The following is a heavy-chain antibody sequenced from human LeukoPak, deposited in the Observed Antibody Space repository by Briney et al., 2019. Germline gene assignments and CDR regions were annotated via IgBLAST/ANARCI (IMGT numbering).Heavy chain of an antibody. D-gene: IGHD3-10*01. CDR3: AREMVRGVIIGGVIFL. CDR1: GYTFTGYY. Sequence: RASVKVSCKASGYTFTGYYMHWVRQAPGQGLEWMGWINPNSGGTNYAQKFQGWVTMTRDTSISTAYMELSRLRSDDTAVYYCAREMVRGVIIGGVIFLWGQGTLVTVSS. CDR2: INPNSGGT. V-gene: IGHV1-2*04. J-gene: IGHJ4*02.